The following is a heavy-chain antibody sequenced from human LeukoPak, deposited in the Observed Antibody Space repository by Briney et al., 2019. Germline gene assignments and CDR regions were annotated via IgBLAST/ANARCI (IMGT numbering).Heavy chain of an antibody. Sequence: SETLSLTCAVYGGSFSGYYWSWTRQPPGKGLEWIGEINHSGSTNYNPSLKSRVTISVDTSKNQFSLKLSSVTAADTAVYYCARVTMIVVVNWFDPWGQGTLVTVSS. D-gene: IGHD3-22*01. J-gene: IGHJ5*02. V-gene: IGHV4-34*01. CDR3: ARVTMIVVVNWFDP. CDR2: INHSGST. CDR1: GGSFSGYY.